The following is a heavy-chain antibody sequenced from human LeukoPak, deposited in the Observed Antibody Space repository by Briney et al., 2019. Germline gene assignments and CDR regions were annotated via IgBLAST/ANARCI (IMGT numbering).Heavy chain of an antibody. Sequence: ASETLSLTCTVSGDSISSYYWSWIRQPPGKGLEWIGYIYYSGSTNYNPSLKSRVTISVDTSKNQFSLKLSSVTAADTAVYYCARAEGTYYYGSGSYYVFDYWGQGTLVTVSS. J-gene: IGHJ4*02. D-gene: IGHD3-10*01. V-gene: IGHV4-59*08. CDR2: IYYSGST. CDR3: ARAEGTYYYGSGSYYVFDY. CDR1: GDSISSYY.